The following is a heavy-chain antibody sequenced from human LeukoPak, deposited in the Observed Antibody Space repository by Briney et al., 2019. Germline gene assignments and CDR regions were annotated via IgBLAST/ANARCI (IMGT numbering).Heavy chain of an antibody. V-gene: IGHV1-18*01. J-gene: IGHJ5*02. D-gene: IGHD3-22*01. Sequence: ASVKVSCKASGYTFTSYGISWVRQAPGQGLEWMGWISAYNGNTNYAQKLQGRVTMTTDTSTSTAYMELRSLRSDDTAVYYCARASYYYDSSGRDHWRQAALLTVSS. CDR2: ISAYNGNT. CDR3: ARASYYYDSSGRDH. CDR1: GYTFTSYG.